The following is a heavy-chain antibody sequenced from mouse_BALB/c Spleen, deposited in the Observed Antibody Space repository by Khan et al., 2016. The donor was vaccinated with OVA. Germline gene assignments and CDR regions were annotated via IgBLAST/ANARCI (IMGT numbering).Heavy chain of an antibody. CDR3: TRRGYVAWFTY. CDR1: GYSFTSYY. Sequence: IQLVQSGPELMKPGASVKISCKASGYSFTSYYIHWMIESHGTSLEWIGYIDPFSGATTYNQKFKGKATLTVDKSSNTAYIHLRNLTSGDSAVYYCTRRGYVAWFTYWGQGTLVTVSA. D-gene: IGHD2-2*01. J-gene: IGHJ3*01. CDR2: IDPFSGAT. V-gene: IGHV1S135*01.